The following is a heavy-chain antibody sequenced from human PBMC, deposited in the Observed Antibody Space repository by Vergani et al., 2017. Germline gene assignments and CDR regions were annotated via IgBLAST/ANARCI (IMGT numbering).Heavy chain of an antibody. Sequence: QVQLQESGPGLVKPPGTLSLTCAVSGDSISSNNCWTWVRQPPGKGLEWIGEICHTEDTKYSPSLKSRVTVSVDKSRNQFSLTLNSVTATDTAIYFCARVNTETNGHLYYYYYMDVWGQGTAVTVS. D-gene: IGHD4-11*01. V-gene: IGHV4-4*01. J-gene: IGHJ6*03. CDR2: ICHTEDT. CDR1: GDSISSNNC. CDR3: ARVNTETNGHLYYYYYMDV.